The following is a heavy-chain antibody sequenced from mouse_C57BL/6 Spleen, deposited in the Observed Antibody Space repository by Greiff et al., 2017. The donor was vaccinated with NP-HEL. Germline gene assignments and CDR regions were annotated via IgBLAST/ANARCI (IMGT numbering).Heavy chain of an antibody. Sequence: QVQLKESGAELVRPGASVKLSCKASGYTFTDYYINWVKQRPGQGLEWIARIYPGSGNTYYNEKFKGKATLTAEKSSSTAYMQLSSLTSEDSAVYFCARTYYGYDAWFAYWGQGTLVTVSA. CDR1: GYTFTDYY. CDR3: ARTYYGYDAWFAY. V-gene: IGHV1-76*01. D-gene: IGHD2-9*01. CDR2: IYPGSGNT. J-gene: IGHJ3*01.